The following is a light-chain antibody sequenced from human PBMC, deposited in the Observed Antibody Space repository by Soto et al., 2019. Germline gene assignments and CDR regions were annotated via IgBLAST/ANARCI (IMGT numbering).Light chain of an antibody. V-gene: IGKV1-39*01. J-gene: IGKJ1*01. CDR2: AAS. CDR3: PQSYSTPWT. Sequence: DIQMTQSPSSLSASVGERVTISCRASQSISNYLNWYQQKPGKAPKLLIYAASSLQSGVPSRFSGSGSGTDFTLTISSLQPEDFATYYCPQSYSTPWTFGQGTKVEIK. CDR1: QSISNY.